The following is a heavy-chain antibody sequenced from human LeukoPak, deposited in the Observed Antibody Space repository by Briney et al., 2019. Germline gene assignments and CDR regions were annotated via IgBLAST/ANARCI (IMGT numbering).Heavy chain of an antibody. CDR3: ARDWPLDY. J-gene: IGHJ4*02. V-gene: IGHV3-66*02. Sequence: PGGSLRLSCAASGFTVSSKYMNWVRQAPGKGLEWVSVIYSGGTTYYADSVKGRLTMSSDSSMNTLYLQMNSLRAEDTAVYYCARDWPLDYWGQGTLVTVSS. CDR2: IYSGGTT. D-gene: IGHD2-21*01. CDR1: GFTVSSKY.